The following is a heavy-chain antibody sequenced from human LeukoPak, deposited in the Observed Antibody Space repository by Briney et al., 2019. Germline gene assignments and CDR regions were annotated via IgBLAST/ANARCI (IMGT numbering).Heavy chain of an antibody. Sequence: GGSLRLSCAASGFTFSSYGMHWVRQAPGKGLEWVAVISYDGSNKYYADSVKGRFTISRDNSKNTLYLQMNSLRAEDTAVYYCAKDGAGSAAIDYYYYGMDVWGQGITVTVSS. J-gene: IGHJ6*02. CDR2: ISYDGSNK. D-gene: IGHD2-2*02. V-gene: IGHV3-30*18. CDR3: AKDGAGSAAIDYYYYGMDV. CDR1: GFTFSSYG.